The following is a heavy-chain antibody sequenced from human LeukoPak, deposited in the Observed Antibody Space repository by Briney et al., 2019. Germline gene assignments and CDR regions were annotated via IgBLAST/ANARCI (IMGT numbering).Heavy chain of an antibody. V-gene: IGHV3-23*01. CDR2: ISGSGGST. CDR1: GFTFSSYA. CDR3: AKIPASYVSRNSHYYFDY. D-gene: IGHD4-23*01. J-gene: IGHJ4*02. Sequence: GGSLRLSCAASGFTFSSYAMSWVRQAPGKGLEWVSAISGSGGSTYYADSVKGRFTISRDNSKITLYLQMNSLRAEDTAVYYCAKIPASYVSRNSHYYFDYWGQGTLVTVSS.